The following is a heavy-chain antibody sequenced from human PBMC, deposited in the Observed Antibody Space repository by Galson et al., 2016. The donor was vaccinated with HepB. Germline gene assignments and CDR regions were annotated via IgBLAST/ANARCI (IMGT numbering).Heavy chain of an antibody. D-gene: IGHD3-16*01. CDR3: ARGNTMIRGTDYFDH. Sequence: SVKVSCKASGYTPTYLNWVRQAPGQGLEWMGWINPNDGDTTYAQKFQDRVTMTRDTSIGTVYLELSTLSSDDTAVYYCARGNTMIRGTDYFDHWGQGTLITVSS. CDR2: INPNDGDT. V-gene: IGHV1-2*02. CDR1: GYTPTY. J-gene: IGHJ4*02.